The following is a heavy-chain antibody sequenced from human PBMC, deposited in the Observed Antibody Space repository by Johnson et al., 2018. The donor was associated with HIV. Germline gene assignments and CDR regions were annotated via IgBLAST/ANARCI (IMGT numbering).Heavy chain of an antibody. J-gene: IGHJ3*02. D-gene: IGHD3-22*01. V-gene: IGHV3-7*05. CDR2: IKQDGSEK. Sequence: VQLVESGGGLVQPGGSLRLSCAASGFTFSSYWMSWVRQAPGKGLEWVANIKQDGSEKYYVDSVKGRFTISRDNAKNSLYLQMNSLRAEDTAVYYCAGGRVWYYDSSGDVAFDIWGQGTMVTVSS. CDR1: GFTFSSYW. CDR3: AGGRVWYYDSSGDVAFDI.